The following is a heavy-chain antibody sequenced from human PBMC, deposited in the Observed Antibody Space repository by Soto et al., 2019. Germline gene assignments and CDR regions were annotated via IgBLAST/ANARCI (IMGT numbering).Heavy chain of an antibody. J-gene: IGHJ5*02. V-gene: IGHV3-49*03. CDR2: IRSKAYGGIT. CDR3: TTNYYDGSGYDNLFDP. Sequence: SGGSLRLSCTTSGFTFGDYAMSWFRQAPGKGLEWVGFIRSKAYGGITEYAASVKGRFTISRDDSKSIAYLQMNSLKTEDTAVYYCTTNYYDGSGYDNLFDPWGQGTSVIVSS. D-gene: IGHD3-22*01. CDR1: GFTFGDYA.